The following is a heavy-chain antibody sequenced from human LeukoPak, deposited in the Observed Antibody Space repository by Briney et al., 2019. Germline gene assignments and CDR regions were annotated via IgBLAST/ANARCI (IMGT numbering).Heavy chain of an antibody. J-gene: IGHJ4*02. CDR1: GFTFSTYW. Sequence: GGSLRLSCTASGFTFSTYWMHWVRQAPGKGLVWVSRINGDGGSTTYADSVKGRFTISRDNTKNTLYLQMNSLRAEDTAMYYCTAIVAGGGRKFDYWGQGTLVTVSS. CDR3: TAIVAGGGRKFDY. D-gene: IGHD2-15*01. V-gene: IGHV3-74*01. CDR2: INGDGGST.